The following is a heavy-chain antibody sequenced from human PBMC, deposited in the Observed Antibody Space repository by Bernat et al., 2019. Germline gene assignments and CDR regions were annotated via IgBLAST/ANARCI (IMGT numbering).Heavy chain of an antibody. CDR3: ARLWSSSLLGYSIGYYSFDV. D-gene: IGHD6-19*01. CDR2: ISSDGSST. CDR1: GFTFSSYW. J-gene: IGHJ3*01. V-gene: IGHV3-74*01. Sequence: EVQLVESGGGLLQPGGSLSLSCAASGFTFSSYWMHWVRQAPGEGLVWVSRISSDGSSTDYADSVKGRFTISRDNAKNTLYLQMNSLRAEDTAVYYCARLWSSSLLGYSIGYYSFDVWGQGTMVTVSS.